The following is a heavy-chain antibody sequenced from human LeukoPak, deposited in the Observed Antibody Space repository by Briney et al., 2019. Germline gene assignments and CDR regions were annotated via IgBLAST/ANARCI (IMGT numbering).Heavy chain of an antibody. D-gene: IGHD4-17*01. Sequence: SETLSLTCTVSGGSISSSSYYWGWIRQPPGKGLEWIGYISYIGSTNYNPSLKSRVTISIDTSRNQFSLGLSSVTAADTAVYYCARDLVTVTKGFDIWGQGTMVSVSS. V-gene: IGHV4-61*01. CDR2: ISYIGST. CDR3: ARDLVTVTKGFDI. J-gene: IGHJ3*02. CDR1: GGSISSSSYY.